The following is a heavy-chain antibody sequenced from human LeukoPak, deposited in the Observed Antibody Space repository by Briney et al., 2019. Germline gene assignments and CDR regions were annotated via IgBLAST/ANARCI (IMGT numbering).Heavy chain of an antibody. J-gene: IGHJ3*01. CDR2: MSPNSGNT. V-gene: IGHV1-8*02. Sequence: EASVKVSCKASGYTFTGYYMHWVRQAPGQGLEWMGWMSPNSGNTGYAQKFQGRVIMTRNNSISTAYMELSSLRSEDTAVYYCARGRHNNCWGQGTMVTVSS. CDR1: GYTFTGYY. CDR3: ARGRHNNC. D-gene: IGHD1-1*01.